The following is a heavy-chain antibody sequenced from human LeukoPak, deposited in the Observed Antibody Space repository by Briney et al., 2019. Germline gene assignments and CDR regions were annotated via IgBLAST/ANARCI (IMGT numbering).Heavy chain of an antibody. CDR3: ARDSYSGSYSPFDY. V-gene: IGHV4-4*07. Sequence: SETLSLTCTVSGGSISSYYWSWIRQPAGKGLEWVGRIYTSGSTNYNPSLKSRVTMSVDTSKNQFSLKLSSVTAADTAVYYCARDSYSGSYSPFDYWGQGTLVTVSS. CDR1: GGSISSYY. J-gene: IGHJ4*02. D-gene: IGHD1-26*01. CDR2: IYTSGST.